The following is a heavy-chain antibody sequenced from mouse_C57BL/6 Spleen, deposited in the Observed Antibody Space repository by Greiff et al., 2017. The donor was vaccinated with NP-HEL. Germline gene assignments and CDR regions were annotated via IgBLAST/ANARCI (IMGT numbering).Heavy chain of an antibody. CDR1: GFTFTSYW. Sequence: VKLLESGAELAKPGASVKLSCKASGFTFTSYWMHWVKQRPGQGLEWIGYINTSSGYTKYNQNFKDKATLTADKSTSTAYMQQSSLTYEDSAVYYCARNYGNYDYAMDYWGQGTSVTVSS. D-gene: IGHD2-1*01. CDR2: INTSSGYT. V-gene: IGHV1-7*01. CDR3: ARNYGNYDYAMDY. J-gene: IGHJ4*01.